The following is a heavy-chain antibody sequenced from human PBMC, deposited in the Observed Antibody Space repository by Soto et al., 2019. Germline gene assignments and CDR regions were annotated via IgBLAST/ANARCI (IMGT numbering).Heavy chain of an antibody. CDR1: GFTFSSYA. CDR3: AKGVTGTTYYYYGMDV. CDR2: IRGSGGST. Sequence: EVQLLESGGGLVQPGGSLRLSCAASGFTFSSYAMSWVRQAPGKGLEWVSAIRGSGGSTYYADSVKGRFTISRDNSKNTLYLQMNSLRAEDTAVYYCAKGVTGTTYYYYGMDVWGQGTTVTVSS. D-gene: IGHD1-20*01. J-gene: IGHJ6*02. V-gene: IGHV3-23*01.